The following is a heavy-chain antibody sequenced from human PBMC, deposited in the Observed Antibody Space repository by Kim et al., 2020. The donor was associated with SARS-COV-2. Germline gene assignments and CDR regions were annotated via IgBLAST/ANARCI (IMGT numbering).Heavy chain of an antibody. J-gene: IGHJ5*02. Sequence: DGGTIDYAAPVKGRFTISRDDSKNTLYLQMNSLKTEDTAVYYCTTGEVVAWGQGTLVTVSS. D-gene: IGHD2-15*01. V-gene: IGHV3-15*01. CDR2: DGGTI. CDR3: TTGEVVA.